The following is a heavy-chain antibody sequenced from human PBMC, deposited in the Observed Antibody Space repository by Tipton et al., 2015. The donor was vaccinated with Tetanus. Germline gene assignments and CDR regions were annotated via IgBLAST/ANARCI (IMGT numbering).Heavy chain of an antibody. CDR1: GGSVSRSSHY. CDR3: ARGLPREPFYFDY. J-gene: IGHJ4*02. CDR2: IYHSGST. Sequence: TLSLTCIVSGGSVSRSSHYWSWIRQPPGKPLEWVGYIYHSGSTNYNPSLKSRVTISFGTSKNQFSLNLESVTAADTAVYYCARGLPREPFYFDYWGQGKQVTVSS. V-gene: IGHV4-61*01. D-gene: IGHD1-26*01.